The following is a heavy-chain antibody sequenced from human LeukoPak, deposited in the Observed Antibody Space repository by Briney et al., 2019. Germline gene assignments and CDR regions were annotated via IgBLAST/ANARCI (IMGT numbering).Heavy chain of an antibody. D-gene: IGHD2-2*02. CDR2: IYYSGST. J-gene: IGHJ4*02. V-gene: IGHV4-31*03. CDR3: ARGVVVPAAIGSYYFHY. Sequence: SETLSLTCTVSGGSISSGGYYWSWIRQHPGKGLEWIGYIYYSGSTYYNPSLKSRVTISVDTSKNQFSLKLSSVTAADTAVYYCARGVVVPAAIGSYYFHYWGQGTLVTVSS. CDR1: GGSISSGGYY.